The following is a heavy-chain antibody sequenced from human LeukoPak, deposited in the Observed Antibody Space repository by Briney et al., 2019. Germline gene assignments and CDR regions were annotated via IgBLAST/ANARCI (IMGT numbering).Heavy chain of an antibody. Sequence: SETLSLACAVSGYSISSGYYWSWMRQPLGKGLEWIGEINHSGSTNYNPSLKSRVTISVDTSKNQFSLKLSSVTAADTAVYYCARERDPALREGLMWDWFDPWGQGTLVTASS. D-gene: IGHD5-24*01. CDR2: INHSGST. V-gene: IGHV4-34*01. J-gene: IGHJ5*02. CDR3: ARERDPALREGLMWDWFDP. CDR1: GYSISSGYY.